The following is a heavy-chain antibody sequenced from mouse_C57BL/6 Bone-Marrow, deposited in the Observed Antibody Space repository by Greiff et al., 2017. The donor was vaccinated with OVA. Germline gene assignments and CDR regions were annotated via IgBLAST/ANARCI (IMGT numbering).Heavy chain of an antibody. CDR2: INPYNGGT. D-gene: IGHD1-1*01. CDR1: GYTFPDYY. J-gene: IGHJ4*01. Sequence: VQLQQSGPVLVKPGASVKMSCQASGYTFPDYYMNWVKQSHGKSLEWIGVINPYNGGTSYNQKFKGKATLTVDKSSSTAYMELNSLTSEDSAVYYCARHLTTVVPMDYWGQGTSVTVSS. V-gene: IGHV1-19*01. CDR3: ARHLTTVVPMDY.